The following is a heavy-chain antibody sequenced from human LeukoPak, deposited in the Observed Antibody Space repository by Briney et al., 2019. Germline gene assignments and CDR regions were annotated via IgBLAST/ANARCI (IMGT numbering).Heavy chain of an antibody. V-gene: IGHV4-39*01. CDR3: ARRGGYCSGVSCLSWFDP. CDR1: GGSISSSSYY. CDR2: IYYSGST. Sequence: SETLSLTCTVSGGSISSSSYYWGWIRQPPGKGLEYIGSIYYSGSTYYNPSLKSRVTISVDTSKNQFSLKLSSVTAADTAVYYCARRGGYCSGVSCLSWFDPWGQGTLVTVSP. J-gene: IGHJ5*02. D-gene: IGHD2-15*01.